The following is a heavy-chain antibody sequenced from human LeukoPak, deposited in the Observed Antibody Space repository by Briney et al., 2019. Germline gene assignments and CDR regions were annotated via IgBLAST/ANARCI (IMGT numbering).Heavy chain of an antibody. CDR2: INPNSGGT. Sequence: ASVTVSCKASGYTFTGYYMHWVRQAPGQGLEWMGWINPNSGGTNYAQKFQGRVTMTRDTSISTVYMELSRLRSDDTAVYYCARAPNPLRYFDYWGQGTLVTVSS. V-gene: IGHV1-2*02. CDR1: GYTFTGYY. CDR3: ARAPNPLRYFDY. J-gene: IGHJ4*02. D-gene: IGHD3-9*01.